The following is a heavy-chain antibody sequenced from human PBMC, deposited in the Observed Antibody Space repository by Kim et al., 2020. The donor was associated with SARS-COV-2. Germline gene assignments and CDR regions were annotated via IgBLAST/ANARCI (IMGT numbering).Heavy chain of an antibody. V-gene: IGHV4-59*01. J-gene: IGHJ6*02. CDR3: ARDNQQQLDDYGMDV. D-gene: IGHD6-13*01. Sequence: PALKSRVTISVDTSKNQFSRKLSSVTAADTAVYYCARDNQQQLDDYGMDVWGQGTTVTVSS.